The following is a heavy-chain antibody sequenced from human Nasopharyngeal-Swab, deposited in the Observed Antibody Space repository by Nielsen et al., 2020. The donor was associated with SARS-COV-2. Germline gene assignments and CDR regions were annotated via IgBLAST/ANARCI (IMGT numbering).Heavy chain of an antibody. V-gene: IGHV3-30*18. D-gene: IGHD1-20*01. J-gene: IGHJ6*02. CDR3: AKAYMTGIYYGMDV. CDR2: ISYDGSNK. CDR1: GSRISSYG. Sequence: GESLKISCAASGSRISSYGMDWVRQAPGKGLEWVAVISYDGSNKAYADSVKGRFTISRDNSKNTLYLQMNSLTAEDTAVYYCAKAYMTGIYYGMDVWGQGTTVTVSS.